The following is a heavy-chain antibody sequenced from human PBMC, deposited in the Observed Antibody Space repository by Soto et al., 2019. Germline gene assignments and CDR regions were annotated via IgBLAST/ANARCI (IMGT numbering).Heavy chain of an antibody. CDR1: GFTFSSYS. CDR3: ARVRYYDFWRGPEDYYGMDV. V-gene: IGHV3-48*02. D-gene: IGHD3-3*01. Sequence: EVQLVESGGGLVQPGGSLRLSCAASGFTFSSYSMNWVRQAPGKGLEWVSYISSSSSTIYYADSVKGRFTISRDNAKNSLYLQMNSLRDEDTAVYYCARVRYYDFWRGPEDYYGMDVWGQGTMVTVSS. J-gene: IGHJ6*02. CDR2: ISSSSSTI.